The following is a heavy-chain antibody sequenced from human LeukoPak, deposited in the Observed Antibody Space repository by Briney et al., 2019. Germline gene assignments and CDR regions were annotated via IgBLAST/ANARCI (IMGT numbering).Heavy chain of an antibody. D-gene: IGHD7-27*01. V-gene: IGHV4-34*01. J-gene: IGHJ4*02. Sequence: SETLSLTCAVYGGSFSGYYWSWIRQPPGKGLEWIGEINHSGSTNYNPSLKSRVTISVDTSKIQFSLKLSSVTAADTAVYYCARGRLKLGSSSFDYWGQGTLVTVSS. CDR1: GGSFSGYY. CDR2: INHSGST. CDR3: ARGRLKLGSSSFDY.